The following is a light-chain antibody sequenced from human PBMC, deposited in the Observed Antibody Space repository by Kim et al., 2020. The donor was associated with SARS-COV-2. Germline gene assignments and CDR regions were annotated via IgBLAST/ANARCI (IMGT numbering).Light chain of an antibody. J-gene: IGLJ3*02. Sequence: SYELTQPPSVSVAPGKTARISCGGDNFGRKSVHWYQQKPGQAPVLVIYYDTDRPSGIPERFSGSNSGDTATLTISRVEAGDEADYFCQVWDSSSDHWVFGGGTKLTVL. CDR1: NFGRKS. CDR3: QVWDSSSDHWV. CDR2: YDT. V-gene: IGLV3-21*04.